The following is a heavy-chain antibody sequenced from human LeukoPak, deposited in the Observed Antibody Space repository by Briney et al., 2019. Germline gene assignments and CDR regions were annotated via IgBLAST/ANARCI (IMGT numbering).Heavy chain of an antibody. Sequence: GASVKVSCKASGYTFTSYGIGWVRQAPGQGLEWMGWISAYNGNTNYAQKLQGRVTMTTDTSTSTAYMELRSLRSGDTAVYYCARDDSSSWYPDAFDIWGQGTMVTVSS. J-gene: IGHJ3*02. CDR1: GYTFTSYG. D-gene: IGHD6-13*01. CDR3: ARDDSSSWYPDAFDI. V-gene: IGHV1-18*01. CDR2: ISAYNGNT.